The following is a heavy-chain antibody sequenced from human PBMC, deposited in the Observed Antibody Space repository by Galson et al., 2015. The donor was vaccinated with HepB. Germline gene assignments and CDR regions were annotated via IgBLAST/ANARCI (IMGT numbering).Heavy chain of an antibody. CDR2: IYYSGST. CDR3: ARADSSGWPYFDY. Sequence: ETLSLTCTVSGGSVSSGSYYWSWIRQPPGKGLEWIGYIYYSGSTNYNPSLKSRVTISVDTSKNQFSLKLSSVTAADTAVYYCARADSSGWPYFDYWGQGTLVTVSS. V-gene: IGHV4-61*01. J-gene: IGHJ4*02. D-gene: IGHD6-19*01. CDR1: GGSVSSGSYY.